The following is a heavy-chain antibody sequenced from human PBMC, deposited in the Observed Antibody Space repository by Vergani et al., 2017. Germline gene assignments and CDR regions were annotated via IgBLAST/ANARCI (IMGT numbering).Heavy chain of an antibody. Sequence: QVQLQQWGAGLLKPSETLSLTCAVYGGSFSGYYWSWIRQPPGKGLEWIGEINHSGSTNYNPSLKSRVTISVDTSKDQFSLKLRSVTAADTAVYSCARVWEVLRFLEWLPYYFDYWGQGTLVTVSS. CDR3: ARVWEVLRFLEWLPYYFDY. J-gene: IGHJ4*02. D-gene: IGHD3-3*01. V-gene: IGHV4-34*01. CDR2: INHSGST. CDR1: GGSFSGYY.